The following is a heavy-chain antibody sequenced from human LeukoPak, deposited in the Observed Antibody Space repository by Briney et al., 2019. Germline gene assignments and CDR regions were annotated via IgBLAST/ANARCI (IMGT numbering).Heavy chain of an antibody. Sequence: GGSLRCSCAASGFTFSGYSMNWVRQAPGKGLEWVSSISSSSSYFYYADSVKGRFTISRYNAKNSLYLQMNSLGDEDTAVYYCARDRSGELFFGNFDYWGQGTLVTVSS. J-gene: IGHJ4*02. V-gene: IGHV3-21*01. D-gene: IGHD3-10*01. CDR3: ARDRSGELFFGNFDY. CDR2: ISSSSSYF. CDR1: GFTFSGYS.